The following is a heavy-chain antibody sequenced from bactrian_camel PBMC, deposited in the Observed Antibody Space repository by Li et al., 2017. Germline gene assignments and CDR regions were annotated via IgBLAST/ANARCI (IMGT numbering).Heavy chain of an antibody. D-gene: IGHD7*01. CDR2: VLTDGTTT. CDR1: RFTFSTYS. Sequence: HVQLVESGGGLVQPGGSLRLSCVASRFTFSTYSMSWVRQAPGEGLEWVSSVLTDGTTTYYRDSVKGRFTISLHNAKRTLYLQMNSLKPEDTAMYYCAAAYGGGTWCREKVEFWGQGTQVTVS. V-gene: IGHV3-2*01. CDR3: AAAYGGGTWCREKVEF. J-gene: IGHJ4*01.